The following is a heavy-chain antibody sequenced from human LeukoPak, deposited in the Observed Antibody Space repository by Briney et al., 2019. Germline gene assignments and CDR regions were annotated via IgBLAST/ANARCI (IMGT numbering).Heavy chain of an antibody. CDR2: ISSSGSTI. Sequence: PGGSLRLSCAASGFTFSDYYMSWIRQAPGKGLEWVSYISSSGSTIYYADSVKGRFTISRDNAKNSLYLQMNSLRAEDTAVYYCARVVVVDTIGFWAEADYWGQGTLVTVSS. J-gene: IGHJ4*02. CDR1: GFTFSDYY. CDR3: ARVVVVDTIGFWAEADY. D-gene: IGHD2-15*01. V-gene: IGHV3-11*04.